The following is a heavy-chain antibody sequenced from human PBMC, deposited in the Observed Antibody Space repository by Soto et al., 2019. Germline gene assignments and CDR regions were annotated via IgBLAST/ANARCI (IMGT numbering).Heavy chain of an antibody. J-gene: IGHJ5*02. Sequence: SLKISCTGVGYSFTSYWIGWVRQMPGKGLEWMGIIYPGDSDTRYSPSFQGQVTISADKSITTAYLQWSSLKASDTAMYYCARGYCTTTICDPWFDPWGQATLVTVSS. CDR1: GYSFTSYW. CDR3: ARGYCTTTICDPWFDP. V-gene: IGHV5-51*01. CDR2: IYPGDSDT. D-gene: IGHD2-2*01.